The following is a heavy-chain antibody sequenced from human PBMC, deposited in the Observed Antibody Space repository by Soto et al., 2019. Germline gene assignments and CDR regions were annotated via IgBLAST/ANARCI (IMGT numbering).Heavy chain of an antibody. J-gene: IGHJ4*02. Sequence: QVQLQESGPGLVKPSGTLSLTCAVSSGSISSSNWWSWVRQPPGKGLEWIGEIYHSGSTNYNPSLKSRLTKSVDKYKNQFSLRLSSVTAADTDVGYCARGAWVAARPWFDYWGQGTLVTVSS. CDR1: SGSISSSNW. CDR2: IYHSGST. D-gene: IGHD6-6*01. V-gene: IGHV4-4*02. CDR3: ARGAWVAARPWFDY.